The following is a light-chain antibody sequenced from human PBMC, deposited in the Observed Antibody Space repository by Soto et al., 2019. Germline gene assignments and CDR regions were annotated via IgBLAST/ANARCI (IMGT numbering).Light chain of an antibody. J-gene: IGKJ3*01. Sequence: DIQMTQSPSTLSASVGDRVTITCRASQSISSWLAWYQQKPGKAPKLLIYKASSLESGVPSRFSGSGSGTEFTLTISSLQRDDFATYYYQRYNFTFGPGTKVDIK. CDR1: QSISSW. V-gene: IGKV1-5*03. CDR3: QRYNFT. CDR2: KAS.